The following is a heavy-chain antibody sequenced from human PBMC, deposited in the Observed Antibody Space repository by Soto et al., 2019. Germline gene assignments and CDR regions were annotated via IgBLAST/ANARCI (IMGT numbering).Heavy chain of an antibody. J-gene: IGHJ3*01. Sequence: RLSCAASGFTFSSYAMSWVRQAPGKGLEWVSAISGSGQPIFYADSVKGRFTISRDNAKNSLYLQMSSLRAEDSAVYYCARRASRWGQGAMVTVSS. CDR2: ISGSGQPI. V-gene: IGHV3-23*01. D-gene: IGHD1-26*01. CDR3: ARRASR. CDR1: GFTFSSYA.